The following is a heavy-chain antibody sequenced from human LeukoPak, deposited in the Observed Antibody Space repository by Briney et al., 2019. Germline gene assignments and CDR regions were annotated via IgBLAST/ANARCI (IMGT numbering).Heavy chain of an antibody. CDR3: ARRPYSCMDV. CDR2: IYYSWTT. CDR1: GGSISTNTYY. J-gene: IGHJ6*03. Sequence: SETLSLTCTVAGGSISTNTYYWGWIRQPPGKGLEWIGTIYYSWTTYYNPSLKSRVTISVDTSKNQFSLKLTSVTAADTAVYYCARRPYSCMDVWGKGTTVTVSS. V-gene: IGHV4-39*01.